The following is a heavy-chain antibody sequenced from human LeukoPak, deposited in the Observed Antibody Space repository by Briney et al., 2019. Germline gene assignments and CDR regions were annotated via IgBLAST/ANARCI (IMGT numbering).Heavy chain of an antibody. CDR2: IIPNFGTA. J-gene: IGHJ3*02. D-gene: IGHD3-22*01. Sequence: SVKVSCKVSGYTLTELSMHWVRQAPGQGLEWMGGIIPNFGTANYAQKFQGRVTITADESTSTAYMELSSLRSEDTAVYYCARDGPYYYDIIAFKPDAFDIWGQGTMVTVSS. V-gene: IGHV1-69*13. CDR3: ARDGPYYYDIIAFKPDAFDI. CDR1: GYTLTELS.